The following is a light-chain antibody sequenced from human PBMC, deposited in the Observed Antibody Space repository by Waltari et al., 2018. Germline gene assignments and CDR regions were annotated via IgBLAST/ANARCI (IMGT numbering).Light chain of an antibody. CDR3: CSYAGNYIFHV. CDR1: SRAIGSYNL. J-gene: IGLJ1*01. Sequence: QSALTQPAPVSGSPGQSFTISCYGTSRAIGSYNLVSWYQQHTGEAPKLMIYEFSKRPSGVPDRFSGSKSGNTASLTISGLQAEDDADYYCCSYAGNYIFHVFGTGTKVTVL. CDR2: EFS. V-gene: IGLV2-23*02.